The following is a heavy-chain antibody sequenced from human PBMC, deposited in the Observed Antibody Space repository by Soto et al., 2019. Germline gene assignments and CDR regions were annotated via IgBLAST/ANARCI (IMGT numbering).Heavy chain of an antibody. D-gene: IGHD4-17*01. CDR2: IFFNGSP. CDR3: ARQVGDYYFDY. CDR1: GGFMRSANYY. Sequence: PSETLSLTCSVPGGFMRSANYYWAWIRQPPGRGLEWIGSIFFNGSPDHNPSLQSRVTILVDTSKNQFSLKLSSVTAADTAVYFCARQVGDYYFDYWGPGTLVTVSS. V-gene: IGHV4-39*01. J-gene: IGHJ4*02.